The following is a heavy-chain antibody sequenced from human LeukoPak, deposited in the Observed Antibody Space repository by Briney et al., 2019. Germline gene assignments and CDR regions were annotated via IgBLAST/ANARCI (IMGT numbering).Heavy chain of an antibody. J-gene: IGHJ6*03. D-gene: IGHD5-12*01. CDR3: ARGGDSGYPPGESYYYYMDV. Sequence: ASVKVSCKASGYTFTSYDINWVRQATGQGLEWMGWMNPNSGNTGYAQKFQGRVTITRNTSISTAYMELSSLRSEDTAVYYCARGGDSGYPPGESYYYYMDVWGKGTTVTVSS. V-gene: IGHV1-8*03. CDR2: MNPNSGNT. CDR1: GYTFTSYD.